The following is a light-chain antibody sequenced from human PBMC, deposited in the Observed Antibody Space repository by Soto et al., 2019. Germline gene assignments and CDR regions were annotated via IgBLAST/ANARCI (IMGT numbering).Light chain of an antibody. Sequence: QSALTQPASVSGSPGQSITISCTGTSSDVGAYDFVSWYQQHPGKAPKLMIYDVNNRPSGVSNRFSGSKSGNTASLTLSGLQAEDEADYYCCSFTTSSTFVFGTGTKLTV. CDR1: SSDVGAYDF. J-gene: IGLJ1*01. CDR3: CSFTTSSTFV. CDR2: DVN. V-gene: IGLV2-14*01.